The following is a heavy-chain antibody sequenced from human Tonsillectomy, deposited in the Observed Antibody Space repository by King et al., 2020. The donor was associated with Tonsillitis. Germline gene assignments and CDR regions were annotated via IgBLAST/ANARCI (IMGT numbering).Heavy chain of an antibody. Sequence: VQLVESGGGVVRPGGSLRLSCAASGFTFDDYGMSWVRQAPGKGLEWVSGINWNGGSTGYADSVKGRFTISRDNAKNSLFLQMNSLRAGDTALYYCARGRYFYDISGPPPAAFDVWGQGTMVTVSS. D-gene: IGHD3-22*01. J-gene: IGHJ3*01. CDR1: GFTFDDYG. CDR2: INWNGGST. V-gene: IGHV3-20*04. CDR3: ARGRYFYDISGPPPAAFDV.